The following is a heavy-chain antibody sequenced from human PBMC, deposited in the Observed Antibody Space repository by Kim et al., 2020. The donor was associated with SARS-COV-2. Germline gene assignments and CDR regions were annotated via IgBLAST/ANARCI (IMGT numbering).Heavy chain of an antibody. CDR1: GFTFSSYG. J-gene: IGHJ4*02. D-gene: IGHD3-9*01. Sequence: GGSLRLSCAASGFTFSSYGMHWVRQAPGKGLEWVAVIWYDGSNKYYADSVKGRFTISRDNSKNTLYLQMNSLRAEDTAVYYCARTPPLDWYFDYWGQGTLVTVSS. CDR3: ARTPPLDWYFDY. V-gene: IGHV3-33*01. CDR2: IWYDGSNK.